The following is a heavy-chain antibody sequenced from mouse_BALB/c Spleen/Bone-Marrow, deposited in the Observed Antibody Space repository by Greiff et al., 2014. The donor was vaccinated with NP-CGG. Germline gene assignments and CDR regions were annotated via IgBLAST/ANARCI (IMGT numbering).Heavy chain of an antibody. CDR3: TRPTMITWFAY. CDR1: GFTFSNYW. Sequence: VQLKESGGGLVQPGGSIKLSCVASGFTFSNYWMNWVRQSPEKGLEWVAEIRLKSNNYATHYAESVKGRFTISRDDSKSSVYLQMNILRAEDTGIYYCTRPTMITWFAYWGQGTLVTVSA. V-gene: IGHV6-6*02. J-gene: IGHJ3*01. D-gene: IGHD2-4*01. CDR2: IRLKSNNYAT.